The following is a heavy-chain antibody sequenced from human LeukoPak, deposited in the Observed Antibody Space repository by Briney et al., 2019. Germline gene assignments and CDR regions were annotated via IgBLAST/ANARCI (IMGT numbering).Heavy chain of an antibody. CDR1: GFIFSRHW. CDR3: ARDGGHSTDFDY. CDR2: IKQDGSER. Sequence: GGSLRLSCGASGFIFSRHWISWVRQAPGKGPEWVANIKQDGSERYYVGSVKGRFTISRDNAKNLLYLQMNSLRAEDTALYYCARDGGHSTDFDYWGQGTLVTVSS. V-gene: IGHV3-7*01. J-gene: IGHJ4*02. D-gene: IGHD2/OR15-2a*01.